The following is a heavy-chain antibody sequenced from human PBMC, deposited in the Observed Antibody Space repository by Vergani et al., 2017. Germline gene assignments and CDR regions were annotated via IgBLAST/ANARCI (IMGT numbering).Heavy chain of an antibody. CDR2: ISSSSSYI. CDR3: AREPGGSYSGYYYYYYMDF. D-gene: IGHD1-26*01. CDR1: GLTFSSYS. J-gene: IGHJ6*03. Sequence: EVQLVESGGGLVKPGGSLRLSCAASGLTFSSYSMNWVRQAPGKGLEWVSSISSSSSYIYYADSVKGRFTISRDNAKNSLYLQMNSLRAEDTAVYYCAREPGGSYSGYYYYYYMDFWGKGTTVTVSS. V-gene: IGHV3-21*01.